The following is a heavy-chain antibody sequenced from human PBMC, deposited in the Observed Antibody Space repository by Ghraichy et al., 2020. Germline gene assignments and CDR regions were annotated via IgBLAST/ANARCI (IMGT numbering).Heavy chain of an antibody. CDR2: IYYSGST. CDR3: ASGGTPYSSSWYY. CDR1: GGSISSGGYY. V-gene: IGHV4-31*03. Sequence: SETLSLTCTVSGGSISSGGYYWSWIRQHPGKGLEWIGYIYYSGSTYYNPSLKSRVTISVDTSKNQFSLKLSSVPAADTAVYYCASGGTPYSSSWYYWGQGNLVTVSS. J-gene: IGHJ4*02. D-gene: IGHD6-13*01.